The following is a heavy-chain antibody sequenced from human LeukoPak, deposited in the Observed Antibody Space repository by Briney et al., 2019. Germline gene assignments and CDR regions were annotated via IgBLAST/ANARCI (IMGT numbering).Heavy chain of an antibody. CDR2: IWYDGSNK. Sequence: GGSLRLSCAASGFTFSSYGMHWVRQAPGKGLEWVAVIWYDGSNKYYAESVEGRFTISRDNSKNTLYLQMNSPRAEDTAVYSCARGLGYSYGYGIDYWGQGTLVIASS. V-gene: IGHV3-33*01. CDR1: GFTFSSYG. CDR3: ARGLGYSYGYGIDY. J-gene: IGHJ4*02. D-gene: IGHD5-18*01.